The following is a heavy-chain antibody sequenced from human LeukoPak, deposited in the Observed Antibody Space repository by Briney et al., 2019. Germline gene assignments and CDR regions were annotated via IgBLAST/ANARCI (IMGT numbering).Heavy chain of an antibody. CDR2: IYHSGST. Sequence: SETLSLTCAVSGGSISSGGYSWSWIRQPPGKGLEWIGYIYHSGSTYYNPSLKSRVTISVDRSKNQFSLKLSSVTAADTAVYYCARGSGYGDRPDYFDYWGQGTLVTVPS. V-gene: IGHV4-30-2*01. J-gene: IGHJ4*02. CDR3: ARGSGYGDRPDYFDY. D-gene: IGHD4-17*01. CDR1: GGSISSGGYS.